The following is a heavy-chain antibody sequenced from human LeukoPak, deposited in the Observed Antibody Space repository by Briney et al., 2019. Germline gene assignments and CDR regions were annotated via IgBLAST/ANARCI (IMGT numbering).Heavy chain of an antibody. CDR2: FDPEDGET. D-gene: IGHD2-15*01. CDR3: ASAPSRYCSGGSCYGGYYMDV. CDR1: GYTLTELS. V-gene: IGHV1-24*01. Sequence: ASVKVSCKVSGYTLTELSMHWVRQAPGKGLEWMGGFDPEDGETIYAQKFQGRVTMTEDTSTDTAYMELSSLRSEDTAVYYCASAPSRYCSGGSCYGGYYMDVWGKGTTVTISS. J-gene: IGHJ6*03.